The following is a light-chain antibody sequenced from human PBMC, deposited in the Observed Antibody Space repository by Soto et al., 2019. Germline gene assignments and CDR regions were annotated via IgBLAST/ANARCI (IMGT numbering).Light chain of an antibody. CDR2: AAS. Sequence: DLQMTQSPSCLSASVGDRVTITCRASQSNRSYLKWYQQKPGTGPKLLIYAASSLQSGVPSRFSGSGSGTDFTLTISRLEPEDFAVYFCQQYAGPPNTFGQGTKVDI. CDR1: QSNRSY. CDR3: QQYAGPPNT. J-gene: IGKJ1*01. V-gene: IGKV1-39*02.